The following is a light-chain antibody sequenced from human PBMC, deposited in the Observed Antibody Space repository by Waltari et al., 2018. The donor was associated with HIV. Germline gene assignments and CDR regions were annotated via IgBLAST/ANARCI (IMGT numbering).Light chain of an antibody. V-gene: IGLV1-40*01. CDR3: QSYDSRLSGSV. J-gene: IGLJ3*02. CDR2: AKT. Sequence: QSALTQPPSVSGAPGQRVTISCTGTSSNIGTGSDVHWYQQLPGPAPKLLIYAKTNRPSGVPDRFAGAKAGTSASLAITGLQAEDEADYYCQSYDSRLSGSVFGGGTKLTVL. CDR1: SSNIGTGSD.